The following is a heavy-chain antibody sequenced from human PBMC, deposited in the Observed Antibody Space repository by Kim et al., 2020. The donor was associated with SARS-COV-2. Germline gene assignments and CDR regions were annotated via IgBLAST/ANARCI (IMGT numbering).Heavy chain of an antibody. V-gene: IGHV6-1*01. CDR2: TYYRSKWYN. CDR1: GDSVSSNSAA. J-gene: IGHJ6*02. CDR3: ARDRDSSGWSFPYYYYGMDV. D-gene: IGHD6-19*01. Sequence: SQTLSLTCAISGDSVSSNSAAWNWIRQSPSRGLEWLGRTYYRSKWYNDYAVSVKSRITINPDTSKNQFSLQLNSVTPEDTAVYYCARDRDSSGWSFPYYYYGMDVWGQGTTVTVSS.